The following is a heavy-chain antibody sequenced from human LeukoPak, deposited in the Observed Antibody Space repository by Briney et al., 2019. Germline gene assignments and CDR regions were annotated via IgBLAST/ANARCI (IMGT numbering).Heavy chain of an antibody. J-gene: IGHJ3*02. CDR2: INSDGSST. CDR1: GFTFSSYW. D-gene: IGHD2-15*01. V-gene: IGHV3-74*01. CDR3: AKGGVVHAFDI. Sequence: GGSLRLSCAASGFTFSSYWMHWVRQAPGKGLVWVSRINSDGSSTNYADSVKGRFTVSRDNSKNTLYLQMNSLRAEDTAVYYCAKGGVVHAFDIWGQGTMVTVSS.